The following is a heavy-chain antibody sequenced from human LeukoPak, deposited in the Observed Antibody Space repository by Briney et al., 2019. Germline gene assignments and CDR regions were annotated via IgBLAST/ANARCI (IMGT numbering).Heavy chain of an antibody. CDR2: ISISSRYI. CDR3: ASAGYYERSGYTYYFHY. Sequence: GGSLRLSCAASGLTFSSYSMNWVRQAPGEGLEWVSYISISSRYIYYADSPKGRFTISRDNAKSSLYLQMSSLRAEDTAVYYCASAGYYERSGYTYYFHYWGQGTVVTVSS. D-gene: IGHD3-22*01. CDR1: GLTFSSYS. J-gene: IGHJ4*02. V-gene: IGHV3-21*01.